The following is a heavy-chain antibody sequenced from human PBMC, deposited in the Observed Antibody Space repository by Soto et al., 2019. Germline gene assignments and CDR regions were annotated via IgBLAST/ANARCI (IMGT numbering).Heavy chain of an antibody. CDR2: IKEDGTQE. V-gene: IGHV3-7*01. Sequence: EVQLVESGGGLVQPGGSLRLSCAASGFTFSSNWMSWVRQAPGKGLEWVANIKEDGTQEYYVDSVKGRFTISRDNAKNSLYLQMNSLRVDDSAVYYCARWGSVNSYYYFDYWGQGTLITVSS. CDR1: GFTFSSNW. CDR3: ARWGSVNSYYYFDY. D-gene: IGHD1-26*01. J-gene: IGHJ4*02.